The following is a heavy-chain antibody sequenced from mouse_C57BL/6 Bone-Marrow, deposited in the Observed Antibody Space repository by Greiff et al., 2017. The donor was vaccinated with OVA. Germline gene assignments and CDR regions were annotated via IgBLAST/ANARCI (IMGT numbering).Heavy chain of an antibody. D-gene: IGHD1-1*01. CDR3: ARSPITTVVARDYAMDY. CDR2: IDPNSGGT. J-gene: IGHJ4*01. Sequence: QVQLQQPGAELVKPGASVKLSCKASGYTFTSYWMHWVKQRPGRGLEWIGRIDPNSGGTKYNEKFKSKATLTVDKPSSTAYMQLSSLTSEDSAVYDCARSPITTVVARDYAMDYWGQGTSVTVSS. CDR1: GYTFTSYW. V-gene: IGHV1-72*01.